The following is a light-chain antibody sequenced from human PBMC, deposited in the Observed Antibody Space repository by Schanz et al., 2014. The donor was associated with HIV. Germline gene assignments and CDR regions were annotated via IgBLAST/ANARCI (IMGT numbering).Light chain of an antibody. CDR2: GAS. CDR3: QQRGSWPLT. Sequence: EIVLTQSPGTLSLSPGERATLSCRASQSVSTHLAWYQQKPGQAPTLLIYGASKRATGIPDRFIGSGSGTDFTLTINSLQSEDFAVYYCQQRGSWPLTFGGGTKVEIE. CDR1: QSVSTH. V-gene: IGKV3-11*01. J-gene: IGKJ4*01.